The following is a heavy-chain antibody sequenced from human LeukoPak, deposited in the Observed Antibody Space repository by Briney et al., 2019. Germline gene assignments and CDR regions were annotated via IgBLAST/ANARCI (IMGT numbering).Heavy chain of an antibody. D-gene: IGHD1-26*01. CDR2: ICATGSS. CDR1: GGSISNYC. CDR3: ARDREVGGDNAISWFDP. V-gene: IGHV4-4*07. Sequence: SETLSLTCTVSGGSISNYCWSWIRQPAGNGLEWIGRICATGSSNYNPFLKSRVTMSVDTSKKQFSLKLSSVTAADTAVYYCARDREVGGDNAISWFDPWGQGILVTVSS. J-gene: IGHJ5*02.